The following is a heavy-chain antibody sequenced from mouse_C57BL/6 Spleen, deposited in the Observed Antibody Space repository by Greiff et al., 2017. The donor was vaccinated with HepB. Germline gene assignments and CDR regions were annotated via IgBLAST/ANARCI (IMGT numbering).Heavy chain of an antibody. V-gene: IGHV5-17*01. D-gene: IGHD2-4*01. CDR1: GFTFSDYG. J-gene: IGHJ4*01. CDR2: ISSGSSTI. Sequence: EVQRVESGGGLVKPGGSLKLSCAASGFTFSDYGMHWVRQAPEKGPEWVAYISSGSSTIYYADTVKGRFTISRDNAKNTLFLQMTSLRSEDTAMYYCARRDYGYYAMDYWGQGTSVTVSS. CDR3: ARRDYGYYAMDY.